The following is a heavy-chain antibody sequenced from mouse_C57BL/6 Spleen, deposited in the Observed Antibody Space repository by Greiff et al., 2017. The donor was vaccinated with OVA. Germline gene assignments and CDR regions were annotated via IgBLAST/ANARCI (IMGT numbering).Heavy chain of an antibody. CDR2: IFPGSGST. CDR1: GYTFTDYY. J-gene: IGHJ3*01. CDR3: ARGYYYGSSYGDWFAY. Sequence: QVQLKESGPELVKPGASVKISCKASGYTFTDYYINWVKQRPGQGLEWIGWIFPGSGSTYYNEKFKGKATLTVDKSSSTAYMLLSSLTSEDSAVYFCARGYYYGSSYGDWFAYWGQGTLVTVSA. D-gene: IGHD1-1*01. V-gene: IGHV1-75*01.